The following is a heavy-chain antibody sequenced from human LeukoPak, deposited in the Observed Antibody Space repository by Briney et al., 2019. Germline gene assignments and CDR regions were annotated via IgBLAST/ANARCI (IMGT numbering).Heavy chain of an antibody. J-gene: IGHJ3*02. V-gene: IGHV1-69*05. D-gene: IGHD5-12*01. Sequence: GASVKVSCKASGGTFSSYAISWVRQAPGQGLEWMGGIIPIFGTANYAQKFQGRVTITTDESTSTAYMELSSLTSEDTAVYYCARLRRGYAFDIWGQGTMVTVSS. CDR3: ARLRRGYAFDI. CDR1: GGTFSSYA. CDR2: IIPIFGTA.